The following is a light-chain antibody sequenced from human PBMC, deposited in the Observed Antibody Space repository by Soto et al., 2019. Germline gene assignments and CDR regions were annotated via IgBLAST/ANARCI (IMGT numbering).Light chain of an antibody. CDR2: AAS. CDR1: QRVSNH. V-gene: IGKV3-15*01. J-gene: IGKJ1*01. Sequence: ETVMTQSPVTLSVSPGVTATLSFRASQRVSNHLAWYQQKPGQAPRLLIYAASTRATGIPVRFSGSGSETEFTLTIRSLQSGDSALYYCHQYNNWPWTVGQGTKVDIK. CDR3: HQYNNWPWT.